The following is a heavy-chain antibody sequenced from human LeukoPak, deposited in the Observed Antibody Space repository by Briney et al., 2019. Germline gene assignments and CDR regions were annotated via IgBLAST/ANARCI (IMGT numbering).Heavy chain of an antibody. Sequence: SETLSLTCAVYGGSFSGYYWSWIRQPPGKGLEWIGEINHSGSTNYNPSLKSRVTISVDTSKNQFSLKLSSVTAADTAVYYCAXXRIAAAGTDFDYWGQGTLVTVSS. CDR1: GGSFSGYY. J-gene: IGHJ4*02. CDR3: AXXRIAAAGTDFDY. V-gene: IGHV4-34*01. CDR2: INHSGST. D-gene: IGHD6-13*01.